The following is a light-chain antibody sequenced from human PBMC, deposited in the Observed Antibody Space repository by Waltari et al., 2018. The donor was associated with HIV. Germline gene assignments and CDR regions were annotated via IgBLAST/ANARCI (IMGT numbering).Light chain of an antibody. CDR2: DVS. Sequence: QSALTQPRSVSGSPGQSVTISCTGTSSDVGGYNYVSWYQQHPGKAPKLMIYDVSKRPSGVPDRFSGSKSGNTASLTISGLQAEDEADYYCCSYAGSYTWGDVVFGGGTKLTVL. CDR1: SSDVGGYNY. CDR3: CSYAGSYTWGDVV. V-gene: IGLV2-11*01. J-gene: IGLJ2*01.